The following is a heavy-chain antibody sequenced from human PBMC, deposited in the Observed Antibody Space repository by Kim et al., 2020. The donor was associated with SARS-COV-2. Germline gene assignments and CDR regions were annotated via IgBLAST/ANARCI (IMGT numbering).Heavy chain of an antibody. D-gene: IGHD2-21*01. CDR2: KTHRGRP. J-gene: IGHJ5*02. V-gene: IGHV3-74*01. Sequence: KTHRGRPTYANPVKGPLTSSRDNAKNTLYLQMNSLRAEDTAVYYCATAYSPWGQGTLVTVSS. CDR3: ATAYSP.